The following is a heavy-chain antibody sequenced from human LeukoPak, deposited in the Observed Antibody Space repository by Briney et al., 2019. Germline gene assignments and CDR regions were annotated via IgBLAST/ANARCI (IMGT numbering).Heavy chain of an antibody. CDR1: GFTFSSYA. V-gene: IGHV3-23*01. J-gene: IGHJ4*02. CDR3: AKGAGGRDGYYMNQGI. CDR2: ISGSGGST. D-gene: IGHD5-24*01. Sequence: GGSLRLSCAASGFTFSSYAMSWVRQAPGKGREWVSAISGSGGSTYYADSVKGRFTISRDNSKNTLYLQMNSLRAEDTAVYYCAKGAGGRDGYYMNQGIWGQGTLVTVSS.